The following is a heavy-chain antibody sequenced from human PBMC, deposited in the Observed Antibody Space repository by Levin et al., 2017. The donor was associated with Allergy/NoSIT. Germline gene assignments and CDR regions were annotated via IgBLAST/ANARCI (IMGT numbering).Heavy chain of an antibody. J-gene: IGHJ4*02. D-gene: IGHD6-19*01. CDR2: TYYRSRWHH. CDR1: GASVSNNRAA. CDR3: ARDSSYSTGWYDY. V-gene: IGHV6-1*01. Sequence: KASETLSLTCAISGASVSNNRAAWNWIRQSPSRGLEWLGRTYYRSRWHHDYAVAVRSRITVNSDTSKNQFSLQVNSVTPEDTALYYCARDSSYSTGWYDYWGQGTLVTVSS.